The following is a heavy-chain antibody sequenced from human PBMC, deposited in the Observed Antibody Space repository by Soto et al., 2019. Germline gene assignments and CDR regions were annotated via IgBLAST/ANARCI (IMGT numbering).Heavy chain of an antibody. V-gene: IGHV4-39*01. J-gene: IGHJ4*02. CDR2: IYYSGST. Sequence: PSETLSLTCTVAGDSISSRSYYWGWIRQPPGKGLEWIGSIYYSGSTYNNPSLRSRVSMSIDTSKDQFSLKLKSVTAADTALYFCARQRTSVVTQAYFDVWGPCSLVT. CDR3: ARQRTSVVTQAYFDV. D-gene: IGHD2-21*02. CDR1: GDSISSRSYY.